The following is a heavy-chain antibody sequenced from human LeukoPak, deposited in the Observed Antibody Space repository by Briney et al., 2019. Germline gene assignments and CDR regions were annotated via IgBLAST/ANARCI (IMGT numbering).Heavy chain of an antibody. D-gene: IGHD3-22*01. CDR3: AKDHDPYSSGYYPDY. CDR2: IYSGGST. J-gene: IGHJ4*02. CDR1: GFTVSSNY. V-gene: IGHV3-53*05. Sequence: PGGSLRLSCAASGFTVSSNYMSWVRQAPGKGLEWVSVIYSGGSTYYAGSVKGRFTISRDNSKNTLYLQMNSLRAEDTALYYCAKDHDPYSSGYYPDYWGQGTLVTVSS.